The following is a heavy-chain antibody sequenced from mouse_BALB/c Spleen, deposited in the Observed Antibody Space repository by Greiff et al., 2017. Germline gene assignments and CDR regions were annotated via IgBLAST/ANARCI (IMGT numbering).Heavy chain of an antibody. D-gene: IGHD4-1*01. CDR3: ARSANWYAMDY. V-gene: IGHV5-6-3*01. Sequence: EVKLVESGGGLVQPGGSLKLSCAASGFTFSSYGMSWVRQTPDKRLELVATINSNGGSTYYPDSVKGRFTISRDNAKNTLYLQMSSLKSEDTAMYYCARSANWYAMDYWGQGTSVTVSS. J-gene: IGHJ4*01. CDR1: GFTFSSYG. CDR2: INSNGGST.